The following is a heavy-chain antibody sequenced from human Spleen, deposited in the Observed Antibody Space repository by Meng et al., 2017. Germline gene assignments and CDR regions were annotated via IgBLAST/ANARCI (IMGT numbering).Heavy chain of an antibody. J-gene: IGHJ4*02. D-gene: IGHD1-26*01. Sequence: QEHLVESGGGVDQPGRSLRLSCAASGFTFSSYGMHWVRQAPGKGLEWVAVISYDGSNKYYADSVKGRFTISRDNSKNTLYLQMNSLRAEDTAVYYCAKWRSGHLGITFDYWGQGTLVTVSS. CDR3: AKWRSGHLGITFDY. V-gene: IGHV3-30*18. CDR1: GFTFSSYG. CDR2: ISYDGSNK.